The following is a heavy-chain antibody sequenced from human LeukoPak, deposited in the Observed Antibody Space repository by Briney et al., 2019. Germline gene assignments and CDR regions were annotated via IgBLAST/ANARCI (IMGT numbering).Heavy chain of an antibody. J-gene: IGHJ4*02. V-gene: IGHV3-49*04. CDR1: GFTFGDYA. CDR3: TRDGSVAGTRIFDY. Sequence: GGSLRLSCTASGFTFGDYAMSWVRQAPGKGLEWVGFIRSKAYGGTTEYAASVKGRSTISRDDSKSIAYLQMNSLKTEDTAVYYCTRDGSVAGTRIFDYWGQGTLVTVSS. CDR2: IRSKAYGGTT. D-gene: IGHD6-19*01.